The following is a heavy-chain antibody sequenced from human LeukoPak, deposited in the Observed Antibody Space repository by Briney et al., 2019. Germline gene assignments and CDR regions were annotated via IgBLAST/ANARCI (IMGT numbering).Heavy chain of an antibody. V-gene: IGHV1-46*01. J-gene: IGHJ4*02. Sequence: GASVKVSCKASGYTFTSYYMHWVRQAPGQGLEWMGIINPSGGSTSYAQKFQGRVTVTRDTSTSTVYMELSSLRSEDTAVYYCARDSLTGYFLYWGQGTLVTVSS. CDR2: INPSGGST. D-gene: IGHD3-9*01. CDR3: ARDSLTGYFLY. CDR1: GYTFTSYY.